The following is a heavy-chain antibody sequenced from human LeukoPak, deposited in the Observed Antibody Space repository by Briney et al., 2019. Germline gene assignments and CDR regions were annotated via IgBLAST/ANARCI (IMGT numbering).Heavy chain of an antibody. CDR1: GFTFITYA. CDR3: ARVPSIVVVPAGTGGAFDI. V-gene: IGHV3-7*01. Sequence: GGSLRLSCAASGFTFITYAMTWVRQAPGKGLEWVANIKQDGSEKYYVDSVKGRFTISRDNAKNSLYLQMNSLRAEDTAVYYCARVPSIVVVPAGTGGAFDIWGQGTMVTVSS. D-gene: IGHD2-2*01. CDR2: IKQDGSEK. J-gene: IGHJ3*02.